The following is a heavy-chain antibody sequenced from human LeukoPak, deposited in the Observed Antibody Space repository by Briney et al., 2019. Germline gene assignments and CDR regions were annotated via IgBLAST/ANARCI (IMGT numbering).Heavy chain of an antibody. V-gene: IGHV3-23*01. D-gene: IGHD6-6*01. CDR2: ISGSGTNT. Sequence: PGGSLRLSCAASGFTFSSYAMSWVRQAPGKGLEWVSAISGSGTNTYYADSVKGRFTISRDNSKNTLYLQINSLRAEDTAVYYCAKDPFQARISAPDYWGQGTLVTVSS. CDR1: GFTFSSYA. CDR3: AKDPFQARISAPDY. J-gene: IGHJ4*02.